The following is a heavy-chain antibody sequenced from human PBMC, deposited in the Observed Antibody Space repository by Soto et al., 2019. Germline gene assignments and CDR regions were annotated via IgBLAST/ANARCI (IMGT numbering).Heavy chain of an antibody. CDR2: IIPIFGTA. CDR1: GGTFSSYA. J-gene: IGHJ4*02. V-gene: IGHV1-69*05. CDR3: ARVARFESWCLDY. D-gene: IGHD6-13*01. Sequence: ASVKVSCKASGGTFSSYAISWVRQAPGQGLEWMGGIIPIFGTANYAQKLQGRVTMTTDTSTSTAYMELRSLRSDDTAVFYCARVARFESWCLDYWGKGTQVTVSS.